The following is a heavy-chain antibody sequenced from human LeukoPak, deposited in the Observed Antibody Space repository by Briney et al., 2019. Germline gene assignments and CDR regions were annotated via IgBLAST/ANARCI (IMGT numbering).Heavy chain of an antibody. D-gene: IGHD3-10*01. CDR3: ATSAEEDYSVAY. Sequence: PGGSLRLSCAASGFTFSSYAMNWVRQAPGKGLEWVSAISSGGGTTYYADSVKGRFTVSRDNSKNTLYLQMSSLRAEDTAVYYCATSAEEDYSVAYWGQGTLVTVSS. CDR1: GFTFSSYA. J-gene: IGHJ4*02. CDR2: ISSGGGTT. V-gene: IGHV3-23*01.